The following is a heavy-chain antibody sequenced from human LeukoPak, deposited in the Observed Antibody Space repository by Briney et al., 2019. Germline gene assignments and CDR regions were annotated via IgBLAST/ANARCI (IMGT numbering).Heavy chain of an antibody. CDR1: GFTFSSYW. D-gene: IGHD6-13*01. CDR2: IKQDGSEK. V-gene: IGHV3-7*01. J-gene: IGHJ4*02. Sequence: GGSLRLSSAASGFTFSSYWMSWVRQAPGKGLEWVANIKQDGSEKYYVDSVKGRFTISRDNAKNSLYLQMNSLRAEDTAVYYCARSSAGSWYVWFDYWGQGTLVTVSS. CDR3: ARSSAGSWYVWFDY.